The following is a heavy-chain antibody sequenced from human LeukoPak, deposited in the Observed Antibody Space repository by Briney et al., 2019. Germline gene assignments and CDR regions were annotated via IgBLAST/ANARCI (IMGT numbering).Heavy chain of an antibody. CDR2: ISGGGGST. J-gene: IGHJ3*02. D-gene: IGHD2-21*01. V-gene: IGHV3-23*01. CDR1: GFTFSRYA. CDR3: AKGGGDHIYDAFDI. Sequence: GGSLRLSCAASGFTFSRYAMSWVRQAPGKGLGWVSAISGGGGSTYYADSVKGRFTITRDNSKNTLYLQMNSMRAEDTAVYYCAKGGGDHIYDAFDIWGQGTMVTVSS.